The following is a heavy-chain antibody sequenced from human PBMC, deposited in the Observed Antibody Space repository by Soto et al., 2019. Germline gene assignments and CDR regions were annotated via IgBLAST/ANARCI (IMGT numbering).Heavy chain of an antibody. J-gene: IGHJ6*03. D-gene: IGHD2-2*03. V-gene: IGHV1-46*01. CDR3: ARGSGYCSSTSCRPIYYYYYYMDV. Sequence: ASVKVSCKASGYTFTSYYMHWVRQAPGQGLEWMGIINPSGGSTSYAQKFQGRVTMTRDTSTSTVYMELSSLRSEDTAVYYCARGSGYCSSTSCRPIYYYYYYMDVWGKGTTVTVSS. CDR1: GYTFTSYY. CDR2: INPSGGST.